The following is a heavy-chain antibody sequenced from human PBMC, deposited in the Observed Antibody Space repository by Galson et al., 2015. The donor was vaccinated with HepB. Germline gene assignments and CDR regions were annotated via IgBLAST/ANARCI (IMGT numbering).Heavy chain of an antibody. V-gene: IGHV3-9*01. D-gene: IGHD3-3*01. CDR1: GFSVDNHT. CDR3: AEDTIDDYYIGV. CDR2: ISVNSDVF. Sequence: SLRLSCAVSGFSVDNHTTHWVRQAPGRGLEWVAGISVNSDVFGYVESVKGRFTISRDNVKRSLYLHMNNLRIEDTALYFCAEDTIDDYYIGVWGKGTTVTVS. J-gene: IGHJ6*03.